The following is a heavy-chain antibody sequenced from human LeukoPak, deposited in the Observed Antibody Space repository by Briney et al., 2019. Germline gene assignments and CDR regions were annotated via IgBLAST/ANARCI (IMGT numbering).Heavy chain of an antibody. CDR3: AREATTVITGYFDY. J-gene: IGHJ4*02. D-gene: IGHD4-17*01. CDR2: IYSGGST. V-gene: IGHV3-66*01. Sequence: GGSLRLSCAASGFTVSSNYMSWVRQAPGKGLEWVSVIYSGGSTYYADSVKGRITISRDNSKNTLYLQMNSLRAEDTAVYYCAREATTVITGYFDYRGQGTLVTVSS. CDR1: GFTVSSNY.